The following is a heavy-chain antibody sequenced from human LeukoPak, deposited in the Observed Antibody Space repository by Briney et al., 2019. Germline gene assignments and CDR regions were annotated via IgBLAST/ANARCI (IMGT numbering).Heavy chain of an antibody. V-gene: IGHV3-30*18. D-gene: IGHD6-13*01. CDR2: ISYDGSYK. CDR1: EXTFSTYG. Sequence: GRSLRLSCAASEXTFSTYGMHWVRQAPGKGLEWVAVISYDGSYKFYADSVKGRFTISRDNSKSTLYLQMSSLRAEDTAVYYCAKDRYSGLNTIDYWGQGTLVTVSS. J-gene: IGHJ4*02. CDR3: AKDRYSGLNTIDY.